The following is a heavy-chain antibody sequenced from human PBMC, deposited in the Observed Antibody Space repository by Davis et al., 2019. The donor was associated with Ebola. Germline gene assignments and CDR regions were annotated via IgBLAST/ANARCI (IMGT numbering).Heavy chain of an antibody. CDR2: IIPIFGTA. CDR1: GGTFSSYA. Sequence: SVKVSCKASGGTFSSYAISWVRQAPGQGLEWMGGIIPIFGTANYAQKFQGRVTITADESTSTAYMELSSLRSDDTAVYYCARDVAYSSGLSYYYYMDVWGKGTTVTVSS. D-gene: IGHD6-19*01. J-gene: IGHJ6*03. V-gene: IGHV1-69*13. CDR3: ARDVAYSSGLSYYYYMDV.